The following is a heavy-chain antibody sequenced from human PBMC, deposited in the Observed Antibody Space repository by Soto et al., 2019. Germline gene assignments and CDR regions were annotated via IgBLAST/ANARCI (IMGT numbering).Heavy chain of an antibody. CDR3: ARQPHYYDRHFQH. CDR1: GYSFPSYW. CDR2: IDPSDSYT. V-gene: IGHV5-10-1*01. D-gene: IGHD3-22*01. J-gene: IGHJ1*01. Sequence: PGESLKISCKGSGYSFPSYWLSWVRQMPGKGLEWVGRIDPSDSYTNYRPSFQGHVTISADKSISPAYLQWSSLKASYTAMYYGARQPHYYDRHFQHWGQGTLVTVSS.